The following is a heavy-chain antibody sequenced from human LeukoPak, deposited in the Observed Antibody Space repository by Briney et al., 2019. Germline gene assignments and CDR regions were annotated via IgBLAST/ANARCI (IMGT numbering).Heavy chain of an antibody. Sequence: ASVKVSCKASGYTFTGYYMHWVRQAPGQGLEWMGWINPNSGDTNYAQKFQGRVTMTRDTSISTAYMELSRLRSDDTAVYYCARDHCGATSCEYNWFDPWGQGTLVTVSS. J-gene: IGHJ5*02. V-gene: IGHV1-2*02. CDR2: INPNSGDT. D-gene: IGHD2-2*01. CDR3: ARDHCGATSCEYNWFDP. CDR1: GYTFTGYY.